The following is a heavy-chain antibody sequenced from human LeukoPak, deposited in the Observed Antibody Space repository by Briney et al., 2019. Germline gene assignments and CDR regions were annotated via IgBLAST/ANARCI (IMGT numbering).Heavy chain of an antibody. V-gene: IGHV3-15*01. D-gene: IGHD3-3*01. CDR3: TAKTKYYDFWSGYSGDDAFDI. J-gene: IGHJ3*02. CDR2: IKRKTDGGTT. Sequence: GALRLSCEAYGFTFSNAWMSWVRQAPGKGVEWVGRIKRKTDGGTTDYAARVKGRFTIERDESKNTRYMEMNRLKNEDTDVYYCTAKTKYYDFWSGYSGDDAFDIWGQGTMVTVSS. CDR1: GFTFSNAW.